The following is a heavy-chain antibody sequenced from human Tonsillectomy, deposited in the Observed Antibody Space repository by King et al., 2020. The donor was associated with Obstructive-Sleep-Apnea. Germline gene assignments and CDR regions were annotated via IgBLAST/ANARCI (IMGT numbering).Heavy chain of an antibody. V-gene: IGHV4-38-2*02. D-gene: IGHD6-13*01. Sequence: VQLQESGPGLVKPSETLSLTCTVSGSSISSGYYWGWIRQPPGKGLEWIGSIYHSGSTYYNPSLKSRVTISVDTSKNQFSLKLSSVTAADTAVYYCARARQYSSSWYVGNWFDPWGQGTLVTVSS. J-gene: IGHJ5*02. CDR2: IYHSGST. CDR1: GSSISSGYY. CDR3: ARARQYSSSWYVGNWFDP.